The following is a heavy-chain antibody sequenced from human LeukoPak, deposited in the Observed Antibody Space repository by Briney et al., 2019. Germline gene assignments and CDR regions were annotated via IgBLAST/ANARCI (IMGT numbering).Heavy chain of an antibody. Sequence: PSETLSLTCTVSGGSMSSYYWSWIRQPPGKGLEWIGYIYYSGTTNYNPSLKSRVTISVDTSKNQFSLKLSSVTAADTAVYYCARRTVEMATISAFDIWGQGTMVTVSS. CDR2: IYYSGTT. D-gene: IGHD5-24*01. J-gene: IGHJ3*02. CDR1: GGSMSSYY. CDR3: ARRTVEMATISAFDI. V-gene: IGHV4-59*08.